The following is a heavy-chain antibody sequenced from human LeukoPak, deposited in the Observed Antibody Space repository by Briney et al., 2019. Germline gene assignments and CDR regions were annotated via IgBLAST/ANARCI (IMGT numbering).Heavy chain of an antibody. Sequence: KPSETLSLTCTVSGGSISSSSYYWGWIRQSPGKGLEWIGSIYYSGSTYYNSSLKSRVTISVDTSKNQFSLKLSSVTAADTAVYYCARRPDNGGNSPFDYWGQGTLVTVSS. CDR1: GGSISSSSYY. D-gene: IGHD4-23*01. V-gene: IGHV4-39*01. CDR2: IYYSGST. CDR3: ARRPDNGGNSPFDY. J-gene: IGHJ4*02.